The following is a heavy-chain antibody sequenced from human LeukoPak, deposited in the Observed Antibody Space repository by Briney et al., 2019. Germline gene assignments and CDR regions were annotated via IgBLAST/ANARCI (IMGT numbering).Heavy chain of an antibody. CDR2: ISHDSGTI. CDR1: GFTFSSYE. Sequence: GGSLRLSCAASGFTFSSYEMNWVRQAPGKGPEWVSYISHDSGTIYYAASVMGRLTMSRDHAKNSLFLQMNSLSAEDTAVYYCARATRNGYDYWGRGTLVTISS. CDR3: ARATRNGYDY. V-gene: IGHV3-48*03. J-gene: IGHJ4*02. D-gene: IGHD5-24*01.